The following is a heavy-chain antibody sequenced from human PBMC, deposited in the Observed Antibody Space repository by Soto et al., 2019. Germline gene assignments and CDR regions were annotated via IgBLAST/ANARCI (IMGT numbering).Heavy chain of an antibody. Sequence: VQLVQSGAEVKKPGASVKVSCKASGYTFTSYDINWVRQATGQGLEWMGWMNPNSGNTGYAQKFQGRVTMTRNTSISTAYMELSSLRSEDTAVYYCARGKSWDALVPAAYNYYYYYGMDVWGQGTTVTVSS. D-gene: IGHD2-2*01. V-gene: IGHV1-8*01. CDR2: MNPNSGNT. CDR3: ARGKSWDALVPAAYNYYYYYGMDV. CDR1: GYTFTSYD. J-gene: IGHJ6*02.